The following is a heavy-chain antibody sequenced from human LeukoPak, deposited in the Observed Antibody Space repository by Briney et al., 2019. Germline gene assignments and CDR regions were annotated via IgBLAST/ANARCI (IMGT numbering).Heavy chain of an antibody. Sequence: PGGSLRLSCAASGFTVSNNFMSWVRQTIGKGLEWVSVIYTGGSTYYADPVKGRFTISRDNSKNTLYLQMKSLRAEDTAVYYCARGETSSYDYWGQGTLVTVSS. J-gene: IGHJ4*02. CDR3: ARGETSSYDY. V-gene: IGHV3-53*01. D-gene: IGHD2-2*01. CDR1: GFTVSNNF. CDR2: IYTGGST.